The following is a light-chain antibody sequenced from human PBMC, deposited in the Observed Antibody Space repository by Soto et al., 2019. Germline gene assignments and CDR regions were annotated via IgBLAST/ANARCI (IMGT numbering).Light chain of an antibody. J-gene: IGLJ2*01. Sequence: QSAPAQPRSVSGSPGQSVTISCTGTSSDVGGYNYVSWYQQHPGKAPKLMIYDVTKRPSGVPDRFSGSKSGNTASLTISGLQPDDEADYFCCSYAGNFIFFGGGTKLTVL. CDR2: DVT. CDR3: CSYAGNFIF. CDR1: SSDVGGYNY. V-gene: IGLV2-11*01.